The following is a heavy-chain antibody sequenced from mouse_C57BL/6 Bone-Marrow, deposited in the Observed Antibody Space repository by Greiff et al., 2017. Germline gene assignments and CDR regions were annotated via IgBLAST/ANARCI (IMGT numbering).Heavy chain of an antibody. V-gene: IGHV5-16*01. CDR2: INYDGSST. CDR1: GFTFSDYY. CDR3: ARHYGSSYFYAMDY. Sequence: EVMLVESEGGLVQPGSSMKLSCTASGFTFSDYYMAWVRQVPEKGLEWVANINYDGSSTYYLDSLKSRFIISRDNAQNILYLQMSSLKSEDTATYYCARHYGSSYFYAMDYWGQGTSVTVSS. D-gene: IGHD1-1*01. J-gene: IGHJ4*01.